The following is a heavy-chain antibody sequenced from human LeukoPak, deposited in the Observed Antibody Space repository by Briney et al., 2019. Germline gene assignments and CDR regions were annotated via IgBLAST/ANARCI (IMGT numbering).Heavy chain of an antibody. Sequence: GGSLRLSCAASGFTFSSYGMHWVRQAPGKGLEWVAVIWYDGSNKYYADSVKGRFTISRDNSKNTLYLQMNSLRAEDTAVYYCASGIWSGYWDYWGQGTLVTVSS. CDR1: GFTFSSYG. CDR3: ASGIWSGYWDY. V-gene: IGHV3-33*01. J-gene: IGHJ4*02. D-gene: IGHD3-3*01. CDR2: IWYDGSNK.